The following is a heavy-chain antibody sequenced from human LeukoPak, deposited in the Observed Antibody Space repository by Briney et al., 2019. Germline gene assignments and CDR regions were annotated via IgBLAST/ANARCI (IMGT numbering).Heavy chain of an antibody. CDR3: AKDLGYYYDSSGYLH. Sequence: GGSLRLSCAASGFTFSSYAMSWVRQAPGKGLGWVSAISGSGGSTYYADSVKGRFTISRDNSKNTLYLQMNSLRAEDTAVYYCAKDLGYYYDSSGYLHWGQGTLVTVSS. CDR1: GFTFSSYA. D-gene: IGHD3-22*01. V-gene: IGHV3-23*01. J-gene: IGHJ4*02. CDR2: ISGSGGST.